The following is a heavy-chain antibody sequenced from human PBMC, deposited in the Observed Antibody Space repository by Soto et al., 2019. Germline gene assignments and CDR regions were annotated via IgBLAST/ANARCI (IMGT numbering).Heavy chain of an antibody. CDR3: AREPRGPDYGMDV. D-gene: IGHD3-16*01. V-gene: IGHV3-33*01. J-gene: IGHJ6*02. CDR1: GFIFNTYA. Sequence: QVQLVESGGGVVQPGRSLRLSCTASGFIFNTYAMHWVRQAPGKGPEWVAVIWHDGSDTYHADSVRGRFTISRDNSKNTLYLQMNGLRAEDTALYYCAREPRGPDYGMDVWGQGTTVTVSS. CDR2: IWHDGSDT.